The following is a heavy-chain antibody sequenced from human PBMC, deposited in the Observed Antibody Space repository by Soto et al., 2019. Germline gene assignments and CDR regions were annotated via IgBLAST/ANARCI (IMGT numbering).Heavy chain of an antibody. D-gene: IGHD6-19*01. Sequence: QVQLVQSGAEVKKPGSSVKVSCKASGGTFSSYAISWVRQAPGQGLEWMGGIIPIVGTANYAQKFQGRVTFTADESTSTVYMELSSLRSEDTAVYYCARGLVAVAGLDYWGQGTLVTVSS. V-gene: IGHV1-69*01. CDR1: GGTFSSYA. J-gene: IGHJ4*02. CDR2: IIPIVGTA. CDR3: ARGLVAVAGLDY.